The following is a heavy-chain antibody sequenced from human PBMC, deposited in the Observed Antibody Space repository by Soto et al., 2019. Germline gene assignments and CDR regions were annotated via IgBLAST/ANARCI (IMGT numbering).Heavy chain of an antibody. D-gene: IGHD6-13*01. CDR3: ARGSPNSSGFLQY. Sequence: QVQLQQWGAGLLTPSETLSLTCAVSGGSFSGYFWSWVRQSPEKGLEWVGEITPSGVINYNPSLSSRLMISLDTSTNHFSLKVTSVTTADTGVSYCARGSPNSSGFLQYWGQGSPVTVSS. CDR1: GGSFSGYF. CDR2: ITPSGVI. V-gene: IGHV4-34*01. J-gene: IGHJ1*01.